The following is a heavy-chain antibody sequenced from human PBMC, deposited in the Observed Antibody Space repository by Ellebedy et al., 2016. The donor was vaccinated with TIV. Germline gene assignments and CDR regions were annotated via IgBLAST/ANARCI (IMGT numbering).Heavy chain of an antibody. CDR2: INPNSGGT. CDR1: GYTFTGYY. D-gene: IGHD5-12*01. J-gene: IGHJ5*02. V-gene: IGHV1-2*04. Sequence: AASVKVSCKASGYTFTGYYMHWVRQAPGQGLEWMGWINPNSGGTNYAQKFQGWVTMTRDTSISTAYMELSRLRSDDTAVYYCAREYSGYDFWFDPWGQGTLVTVSS. CDR3: AREYSGYDFWFDP.